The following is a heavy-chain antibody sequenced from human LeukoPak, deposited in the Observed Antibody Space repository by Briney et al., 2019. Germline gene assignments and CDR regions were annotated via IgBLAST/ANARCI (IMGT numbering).Heavy chain of an antibody. CDR1: GFTFSSYE. J-gene: IGHJ4*02. CDR2: ISSSGSTI. D-gene: IGHD6-19*01. V-gene: IGHV3-48*03. Sequence: GGSLRLSCAASGFTFSSYEMNWVRQAPGKGLEWVSYISSSGSTIYYADSVKGRFTISRDNAKNSLYLQMNSLRAEDTAVYYCASLYSSGWYKEGYWGQGTLVTVSS. CDR3: ASLYSSGWYKEGY.